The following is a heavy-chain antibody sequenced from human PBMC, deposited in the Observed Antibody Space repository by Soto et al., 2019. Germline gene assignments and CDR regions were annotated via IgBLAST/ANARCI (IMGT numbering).Heavy chain of an antibody. D-gene: IGHD2-21*01. CDR3: AREDRDCYNTGVYYYGMDV. CDR1: GGTFSSYA. J-gene: IGHJ6*02. V-gene: IGHV1-69*01. Sequence: QVQLVQSGAEVKKPGSSVKVSCKASGGTFSSYAISWVRQAPGQGLEWMGGIIPIFGTANYAQKFQGRVTITADESTSTAYMELSSLRSEDTAVYYCAREDRDCYNTGVYYYGMDVWGQGTTVTVSS. CDR2: IIPIFGTA.